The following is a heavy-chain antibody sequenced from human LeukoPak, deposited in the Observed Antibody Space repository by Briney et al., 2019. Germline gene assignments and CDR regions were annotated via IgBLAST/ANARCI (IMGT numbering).Heavy chain of an antibody. CDR3: ARGSRYFDWLSDTDYFDY. J-gene: IGHJ4*02. CDR2: IYTSGST. V-gene: IGHV4-61*02. CDR1: GGSISSGSYY. Sequence: SETLSLTCTVSGGSISSGSYYWSWIRQPAGKGLEWIGRIYTSGSTNYNPSLKSRVTISVDTSKNQFSLKLSSVTAADTAVYYCARGSRYFDWLSDTDYFDYWGQGTLVTVSS. D-gene: IGHD3-9*01.